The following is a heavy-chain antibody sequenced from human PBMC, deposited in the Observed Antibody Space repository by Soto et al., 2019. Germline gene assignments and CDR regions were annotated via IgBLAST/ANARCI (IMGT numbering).Heavy chain of an antibody. CDR2: IWYDGSNK. Sequence: GGSLRLSCAASGFTFSSYGMHWVRQAPGKGLEWVAVIWYDGSNKYYADSVKGRFTISRDNSKNTLYLQMNSLRAEDTAVYYCARDSNPYYFDYWGQGTLVTVSS. D-gene: IGHD4-4*01. V-gene: IGHV3-33*01. CDR1: GFTFSSYG. J-gene: IGHJ4*02. CDR3: ARDSNPYYFDY.